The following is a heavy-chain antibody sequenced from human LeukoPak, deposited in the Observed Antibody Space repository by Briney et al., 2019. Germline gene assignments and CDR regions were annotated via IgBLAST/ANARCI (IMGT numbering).Heavy chain of an antibody. CDR1: GFTFSSYA. Sequence: PGGSLRLSCAASGFTFSSYAMHWVRQAPGKGLEWVAVISYDGSNKYYADSVKGRFTISRDNSKNTLYLQMNSLRAEDTAVYYCARDGVGATSRAFDIWGQGTMVTVSS. D-gene: IGHD1-26*01. J-gene: IGHJ3*02. V-gene: IGHV3-30*04. CDR2: ISYDGSNK. CDR3: ARDGVGATSRAFDI.